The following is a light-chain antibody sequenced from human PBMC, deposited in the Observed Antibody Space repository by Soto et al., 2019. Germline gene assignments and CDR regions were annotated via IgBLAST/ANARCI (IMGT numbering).Light chain of an antibody. J-gene: IGKJ5*01. V-gene: IGKV3D-15*01. CDR3: QHYGTSLT. Sequence: EIVMTQSPATLSVSPGERATLSCRASQSVSGNLAWYQQKPGQAPRLLIYGASTRTFDVPGRFSGSGSGTNFTLTISRLRPEDFAVYYCQHYGTSLTFGGGTRLEIK. CDR2: GAS. CDR1: QSVSGN.